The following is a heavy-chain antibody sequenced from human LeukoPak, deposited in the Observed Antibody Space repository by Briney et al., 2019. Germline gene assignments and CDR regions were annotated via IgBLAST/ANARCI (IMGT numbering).Heavy chain of an antibody. V-gene: IGHV4-34*01. D-gene: IGHD2-2*01. CDR2: INHSGST. Sequence: PSETLSLTCAVSGGSISSGGYYWSWIRQPPGKGLEWIGEINHSGSTNYNPSLKSRVTISVDTSKNQFSLKLSSVTAADTAVYYCARGPRGQPHHKNYYYYGMDVWGQGTTVTVSS. CDR3: ARGPRGQPHHKNYYYYGMDV. J-gene: IGHJ6*02. CDR1: GGSISSGGYY.